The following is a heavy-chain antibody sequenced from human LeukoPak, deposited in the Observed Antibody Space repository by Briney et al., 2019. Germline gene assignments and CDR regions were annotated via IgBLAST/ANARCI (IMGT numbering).Heavy chain of an antibody. D-gene: IGHD5-18*01. CDR3: ARGVDTAMVCYFDY. CDR2: IYYSGST. CDR1: GGSFSGYY. V-gene: IGHV4-34*01. J-gene: IGHJ4*02. Sequence: PSETLSLTCAVYGGSFSGYYWSWIRQPPGKGLEWIGYIYYSGSTYYNPSLKSRVTISVDTSKNQFSLKLSSVTAADTAVYYCARGVDTAMVCYFDYWGQGTLVTVPS.